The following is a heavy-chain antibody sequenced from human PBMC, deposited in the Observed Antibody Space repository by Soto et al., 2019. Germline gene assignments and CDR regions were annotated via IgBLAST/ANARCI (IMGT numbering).Heavy chain of an antibody. V-gene: IGHV5-51*01. CDR1: GYSFTSYW. CDR2: IYPGDSDT. Sequence: ASVKVSCKGSGYSFTSYWIGWVRQMPGKGLEWMGIIYPGDSDTRYSPSFQGQVTISADKSISTAYLQWSSLKASDTAMYYCARVDYGDYLRAHTLRYYFDYWGQGTLVTVSS. J-gene: IGHJ4*02. CDR3: ARVDYGDYLRAHTLRYYFDY. D-gene: IGHD4-17*01.